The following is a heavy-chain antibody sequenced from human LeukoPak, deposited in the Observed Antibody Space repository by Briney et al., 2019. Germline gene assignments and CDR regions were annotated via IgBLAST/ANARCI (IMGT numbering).Heavy chain of an antibody. CDR3: ARALPRDGSYTN. V-gene: IGHV4-30-4*01. CDR1: GGSISSGDYY. CDR2: IYYSGST. J-gene: IGHJ4*02. D-gene: IGHD1-26*01. Sequence: SQTLSLTCTVSGGSISSGDYYWSWIRQPPGKGLGWIGYIYYSGSTYYNPSLKSRVTISVDTSKNQFSLKLSSVTAADTAVYYCARALPRDGSYTNWGQGTLVTVSS.